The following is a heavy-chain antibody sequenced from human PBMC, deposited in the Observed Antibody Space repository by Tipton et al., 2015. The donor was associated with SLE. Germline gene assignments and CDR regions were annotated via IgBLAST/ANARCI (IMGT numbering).Heavy chain of an antibody. CDR3: ARGYYDTGGHPPFDY. V-gene: IGHV1-18*04. J-gene: IGHJ4*02. D-gene: IGHD3-22*01. CDR1: GYTFDDYY. Sequence: QVQLVQSGAEVKKSGASVRVACKAFGYTFDDYYMHWVRQAPGQGLEWMGWISVYNGNTNYAQKLQGRVTMTTDTSASTAYMELRSLRSDDTAVYYCARGYYDTGGHPPFDYWGQGTLVTVSS. CDR2: ISVYNGNT.